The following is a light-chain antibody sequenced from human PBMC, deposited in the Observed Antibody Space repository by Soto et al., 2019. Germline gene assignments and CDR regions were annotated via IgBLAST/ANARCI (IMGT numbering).Light chain of an antibody. J-gene: IGKJ4*01. CDR2: DAS. Sequence: DIQMTQSPPSLSASVGDRVTITCQASEHINNYLNWYQQIPGKAPKLLIDDASNLAAGAPSRFSGSGSGTAFTFAISGLQPDDVATYYCQQYDSLPLTFGGGTKVDIK. CDR1: EHINNY. CDR3: QQYDSLPLT. V-gene: IGKV1-33*01.